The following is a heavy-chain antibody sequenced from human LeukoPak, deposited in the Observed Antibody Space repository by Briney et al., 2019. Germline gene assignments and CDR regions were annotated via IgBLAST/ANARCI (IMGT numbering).Heavy chain of an antibody. D-gene: IGHD2-8*01. V-gene: IGHV4-39*07. CDR3: AKGWDNGGILDY. CDR1: AGSLSSSSYF. CDR2: IYYSGST. J-gene: IGHJ4*02. Sequence: PSETLSLTCTVSAGSLSSSSYFWGWLRQPPGRGLERSGSIYYSGSTYYSPSLKSRVTLSEGTSKNTFSLRLTSLTAADTAMYSCAKGWDNGGILDYWGQGTLVTVSS.